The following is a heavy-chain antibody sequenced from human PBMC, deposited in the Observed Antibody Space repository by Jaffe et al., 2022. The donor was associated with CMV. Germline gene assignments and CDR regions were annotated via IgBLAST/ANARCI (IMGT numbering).Heavy chain of an antibody. D-gene: IGHD2-15*01. J-gene: IGHJ6*02. CDR1: GYTFTSYD. CDR2: MNPNSGNT. Sequence: QVQLVQSGAEVKKPGASVKVSCKASGYTFTSYDINWVRQATGQGLEWMGWMNPNSGNTGYAQKFQGRVTMTRNTSISTAYMELSSLRSEDTAVYYCARGGFNQDSAGRNYYYYYGMDVWGQGTTVTVSS. CDR3: ARGGFNQDSAGRNYYYYYGMDV. V-gene: IGHV1-8*01.